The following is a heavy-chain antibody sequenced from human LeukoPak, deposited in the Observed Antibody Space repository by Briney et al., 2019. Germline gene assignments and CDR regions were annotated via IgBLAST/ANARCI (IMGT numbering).Heavy chain of an antibody. CDR1: GFTFSSYA. Sequence: PGGSLRLSCAASGFTFSSYAMHWVRQAPGKGLEWVAVISYDGSNKYYADSVKGRFTISRDNSKNTLYLQMNSLRAEDTAVYYCAKESALYCGGDCYPLYYYYMDVWGKGTTVTISS. D-gene: IGHD2-21*02. CDR3: AKESALYCGGDCYPLYYYYMDV. CDR2: ISYDGSNK. V-gene: IGHV3-30*04. J-gene: IGHJ6*03.